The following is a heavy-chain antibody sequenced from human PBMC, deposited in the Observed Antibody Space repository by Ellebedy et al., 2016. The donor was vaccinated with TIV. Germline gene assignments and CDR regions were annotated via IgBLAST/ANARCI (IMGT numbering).Heavy chain of an antibody. CDR1: GFTLSNYA. CDR2: ISFDGTNK. Sequence: GESLKISXAASGFTLSNYAMHWVRQAPGKGLEWLAVISFDGTNKDYADSVKGRFTISRDNSKNTLSLQMNSVRPVDTALYYCVRVPHKTYPTNNYFDLWGRGTLVTVSS. J-gene: IGHJ4*02. CDR3: VRVPHKTYPTNNYFDL. V-gene: IGHV3-30*04.